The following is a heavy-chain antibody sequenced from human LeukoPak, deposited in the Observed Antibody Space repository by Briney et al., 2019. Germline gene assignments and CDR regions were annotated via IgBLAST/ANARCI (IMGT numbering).Heavy chain of an antibody. CDR3: ARNVGWYSHDS. CDR1: GDSLSSHY. V-gene: IGHV4-59*08. J-gene: IGHJ4*02. D-gene: IGHD6-19*01. CDR2: IYGSGST. Sequence: SETLSLTCTVSGDSLSSHYWSWIRQPPGKVLEWIGYIYGSGSTNYDPSLKSRVTISEDTSKNHFSLKLTSVTAADTAVYYCARNVGWYSHDSWGQGTLVTVSS.